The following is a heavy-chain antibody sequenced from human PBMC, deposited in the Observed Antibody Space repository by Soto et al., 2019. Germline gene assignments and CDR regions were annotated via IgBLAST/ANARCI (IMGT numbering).Heavy chain of an antibody. CDR3: ARDANDDYCGGDCYSDY. CDR1: GYTFTSYG. CDR2: ISAYNGNT. D-gene: IGHD2-21*02. V-gene: IGHV1-18*01. J-gene: IGHJ4*02. Sequence: GASVKVCCKASGYTFTSYGISWVRQAPGQGLEWMGWISAYNGNTNYAQKLQGRVTMTTDTSTSTAYMELRSLRSDDTAVYYCARDANDDYCGGDCYSDYWGQGTLVTVSS.